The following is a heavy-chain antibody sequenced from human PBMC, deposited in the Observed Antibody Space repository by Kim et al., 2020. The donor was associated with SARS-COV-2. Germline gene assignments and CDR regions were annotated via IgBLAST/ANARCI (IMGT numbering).Heavy chain of an antibody. CDR1: GFTFSSYS. D-gene: IGHD3-16*01. Sequence: GGSLRLSCAASGFTFSSYSMNWVRQAPGKGLEWVSSISSSSSYIYYADSVKGRFTISRDNAKNSLYLQMNSLRAEDTAVYYCARSQTSVGGHDYWGQGTLVTVSS. V-gene: IGHV3-21*01. J-gene: IGHJ4*02. CDR2: ISSSSSYI. CDR3: ARSQTSVGGHDY.